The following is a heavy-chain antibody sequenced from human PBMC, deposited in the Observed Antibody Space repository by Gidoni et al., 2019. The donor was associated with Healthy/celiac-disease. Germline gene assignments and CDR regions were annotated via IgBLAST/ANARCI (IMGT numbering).Heavy chain of an antibody. CDR2: IYYSGST. Sequence: QLQLQESGPGLVKPSETLSLTCTVSGGSISSSSYYWGWIRQPPGKGLEWIGSIYYSGSTYYNPSLKSRVTISVDTSKNQFSLKLSSVTAADTAVYYCARLYGDYVGFDYWGQGTLVTVSS. D-gene: IGHD4-17*01. J-gene: IGHJ4*02. CDR3: ARLYGDYVGFDY. V-gene: IGHV4-39*01. CDR1: GGSISSSSYY.